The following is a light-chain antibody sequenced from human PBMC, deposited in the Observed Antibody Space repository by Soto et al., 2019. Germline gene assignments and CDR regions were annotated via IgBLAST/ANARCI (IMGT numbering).Light chain of an antibody. CDR1: QSLCNPY. Sequence: LRQSPGTLPLSPWDRAILFFRARQSLCNPYIPWYQQKPGQAPRLVMYDISSSATGIPDRLSGSGSGTDFTRTISRLEPEDCAVYYCQQYGSSPRTFGQGTRLEIK. V-gene: IGKV3-20*01. J-gene: IGKJ5*01. CDR3: QQYGSSPRT. CDR2: DIS.